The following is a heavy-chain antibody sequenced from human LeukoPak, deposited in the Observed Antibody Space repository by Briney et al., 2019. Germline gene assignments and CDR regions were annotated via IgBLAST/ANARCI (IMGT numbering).Heavy chain of an antibody. CDR2: LNPNSGGT. CDR1: GYTFTCYY. CDR3: ARISWTLRELGNY. Sequence: ASVKVSCKASGYTFTCYYMHWVRQAPGQGLEWMGWLNPNSGGTNYAQKFQGRVTMTRDTSISTAYMELSRLRSDDTAVYYCARISWTLRELGNYWGQGTLVTVSS. D-gene: IGHD5-12*01. V-gene: IGHV1-2*02. J-gene: IGHJ4*02.